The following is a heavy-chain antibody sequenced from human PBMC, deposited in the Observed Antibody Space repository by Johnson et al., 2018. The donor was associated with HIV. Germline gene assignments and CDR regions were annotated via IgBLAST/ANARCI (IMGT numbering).Heavy chain of an antibody. CDR2: ISYDGSDK. J-gene: IGHJ3*01. D-gene: IGHD6-13*01. CDR3: AKDEAQTLASAGRDAFDF. CDR1: GFTFSSYA. V-gene: IGHV3-30*04. Sequence: QMQLVESGGGVVQPGRSLRLSCAASGFTFSSYAIHWVRQAPAKGLEWVAVISYDGSDKYYADSVKGRFTISRDNSKNTLYLQMNGLRPEDTAVYYCAKDEAQTLASAGRDAFDFWGQGTAVTV.